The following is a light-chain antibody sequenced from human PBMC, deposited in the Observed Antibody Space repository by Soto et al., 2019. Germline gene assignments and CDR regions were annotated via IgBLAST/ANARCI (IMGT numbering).Light chain of an antibody. CDR3: QQYVTSPFT. CDR2: GVS. J-gene: IGKJ4*01. CDR1: QSVSSY. V-gene: IGKV3-20*01. Sequence: EIVLTQSPGTLSLSPGERATLSCRASQSVSSYLAWYQQKPGQAPRLLIYGVSSRATGIPDRFSGSGSGTDFTLTISRLEPEDFAVYYCQQYVTSPFTFGGGTKVEIK.